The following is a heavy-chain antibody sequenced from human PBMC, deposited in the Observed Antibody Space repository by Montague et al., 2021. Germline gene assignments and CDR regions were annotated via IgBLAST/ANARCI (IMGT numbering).Heavy chain of an antibody. CDR3: ARYEVASSRSSIDY. V-gene: IGHV3-21*01. D-gene: IGHD6-6*01. Sequence: SLSLSCSASGFTFSYYSMHWVRQAPGQGLQWVSPIDSSSSYIFYVNSLKGRFTISRDNAKNSLYLQINSLSADDTGVYYCARYEVASSRSSIDYWGRGTLVTVSS. CDR1: GFTFSYYS. CDR2: IDSSSSYI. J-gene: IGHJ4*02.